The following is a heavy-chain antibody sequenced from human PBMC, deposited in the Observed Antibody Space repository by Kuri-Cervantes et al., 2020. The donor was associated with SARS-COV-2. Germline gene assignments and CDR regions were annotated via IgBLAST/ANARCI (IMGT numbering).Heavy chain of an antibody. Sequence: GGSLRLSCAASGFTFSSYAMSWVRQAPGKGLEWVSAISGSGGSTYYADSVKGRFTISRDNSKNTLYLQMNSLRAEDTAVYYCARDAGPYCSGGSCTESWGQGTLVTVSS. CDR3: ARDAGPYCSGGSCTES. D-gene: IGHD2-15*01. J-gene: IGHJ4*02. CDR2: ISGSGGST. CDR1: GFTFSSYA. V-gene: IGHV3-23*01.